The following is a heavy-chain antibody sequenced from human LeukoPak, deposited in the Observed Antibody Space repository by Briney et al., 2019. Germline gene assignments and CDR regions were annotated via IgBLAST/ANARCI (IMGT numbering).Heavy chain of an antibody. CDR3: ARAMDGDYFDY. Sequence: TSETLSLTCTVSGGSISSYYWSWIRQPPGKGLEWIGYIYYSGSTNYNPSLKSRVTISVDTSKNQFSLKLSSVTAADTAVYYCARAMDGDYFDYWGQGTLVTVSS. V-gene: IGHV4-59*01. CDR1: GGSISSYY. D-gene: IGHD4-17*01. J-gene: IGHJ4*02. CDR2: IYYSGST.